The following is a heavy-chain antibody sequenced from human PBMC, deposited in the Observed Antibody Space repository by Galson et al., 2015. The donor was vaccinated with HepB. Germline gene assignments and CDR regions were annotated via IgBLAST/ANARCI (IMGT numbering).Heavy chain of an antibody. V-gene: IGHV5-51*03. CDR1: GYSFTSYW. D-gene: IGHD1-1*01. Sequence: QSGAEVKKPGESLKISCKGSGYSFTSYWIDWVRQMPGKGLEWMGSIYPGDSDTRYSPSFQGQVTISADKSISTAYLQWSGLKASDTAMYYCARRAHGNGDSFDIWGQGTMVTVSS. CDR2: IYPGDSDT. CDR3: ARRAHGNGDSFDI. J-gene: IGHJ3*02.